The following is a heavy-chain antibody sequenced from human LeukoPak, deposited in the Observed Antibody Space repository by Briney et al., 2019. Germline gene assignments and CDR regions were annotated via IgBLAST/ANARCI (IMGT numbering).Heavy chain of an antibody. V-gene: IGHV3-15*01. D-gene: IGHD6-19*01. CDR1: RFTFSNAW. J-gene: IGHJ4*02. CDR2: IKRKTDGGTT. CDR3: TTEGSSGWYRDY. Sequence: PGGSLRLSCAASRFTFSNAWMSWVRQAPGKGLEWVGRIKRKTDGGTTDYAAPVQGRFTISRDDSKNTLYLQMNSLKTEDTAVYYCTTEGSSGWYRDYWGQGTLVTVSS.